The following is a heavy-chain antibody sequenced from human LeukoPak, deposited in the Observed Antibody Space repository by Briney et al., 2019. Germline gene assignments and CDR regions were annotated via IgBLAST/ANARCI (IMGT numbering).Heavy chain of an antibody. J-gene: IGHJ4*02. D-gene: IGHD2-15*01. Sequence: ASVTVSCKASGYTFTSYYIVWVRQAAGQGLEWMGRIDPSGGSTSYAQKFQGRVTMTRGTSTSTVYMELSSLISEDTAVYYCARNSGSGFDYWGQGTLVTVSS. CDR1: GYTFTSYY. CDR2: IDPSGGST. CDR3: ARNSGSGFDY. V-gene: IGHV1-46*01.